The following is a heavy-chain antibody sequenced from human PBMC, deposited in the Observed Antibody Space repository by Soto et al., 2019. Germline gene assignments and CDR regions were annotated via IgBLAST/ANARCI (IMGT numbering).Heavy chain of an antibody. D-gene: IGHD4-4*01. J-gene: IGHJ4*02. V-gene: IGHV1-3*01. CDR2: ITAGNGNT. Sequence: QVQLVQSGAEVKKPGASVKVSCKASGYTFTSYAMHWVRQAPGQRLEWMGWITAGNGNTKYSQKFQGRVTITRDTSASTAYMELSSLRSEDTAVYYCARGVGLYSTYAYWGQGTLVTVSS. CDR1: GYTFTSYA. CDR3: ARGVGLYSTYAY.